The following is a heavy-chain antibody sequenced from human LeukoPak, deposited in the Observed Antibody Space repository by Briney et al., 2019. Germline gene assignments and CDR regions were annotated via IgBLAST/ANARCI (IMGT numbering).Heavy chain of an antibody. CDR1: RFTFSNYW. Sequence: GGSLRLSCVVSRFTFSNYWMSWVRQAPGKGLEWVANINQDGSKKVYADTMKGRFTISRDNAKESLYLQLNSLRADDTAVYYCAKWGPHCVGDYCPALDSWGQGTLVTVSS. CDR2: INQDGSKK. J-gene: IGHJ4*02. V-gene: IGHV3-7*01. D-gene: IGHD1-26*01. CDR3: AKWGPHCVGDYCPALDS.